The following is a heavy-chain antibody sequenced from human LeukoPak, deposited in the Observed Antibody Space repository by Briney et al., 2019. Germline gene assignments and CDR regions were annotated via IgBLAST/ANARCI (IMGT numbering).Heavy chain of an antibody. CDR3: AKESSWYFDL. Sequence: QAGGSLRLSCAASGFTFDNYVIHWVRQVPGKGLEWVSGIAWNSGSIGYADSVKGRFTISRDNAKNSLYLQMNSLRTEDTALYYCAKESSWYFDLWGRGTLVTVSS. CDR1: GFTFDNYV. J-gene: IGHJ2*01. CDR2: IAWNSGSI. V-gene: IGHV3-9*01.